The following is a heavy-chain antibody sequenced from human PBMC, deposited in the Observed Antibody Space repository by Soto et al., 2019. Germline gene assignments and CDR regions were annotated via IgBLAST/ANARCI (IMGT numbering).Heavy chain of an antibody. Sequence: LRLSCAASGFTFSMSAMSWVRQAPGKGLEWVSTTGLNGRTTYYADSVKGRFTVSRDNSKNTLYLQMNSLRAEDTAVYYCATVHSTSRSFDYWGQGTLVTVSS. CDR3: ATVHSTSRSFDY. V-gene: IGHV3-23*01. D-gene: IGHD2-2*01. CDR2: TGLNGRTT. J-gene: IGHJ4*02. CDR1: GFTFSMSA.